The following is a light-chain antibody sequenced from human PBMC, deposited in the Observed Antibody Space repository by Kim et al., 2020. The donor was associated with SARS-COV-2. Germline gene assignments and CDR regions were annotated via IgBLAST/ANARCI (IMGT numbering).Light chain of an antibody. J-gene: IGKJ1*01. Sequence: AAVGDRVTITCRARQCINSWLAWYQQKPEKAPKALVVAASSLQSDVPERCSGSGSGTEFTLTISSLQPEDSATYYCQQYHSYPWTFGQGTKVDIK. CDR2: AAS. CDR1: QCINSW. CDR3: QQYHSYPWT. V-gene: IGKV1D-16*02.